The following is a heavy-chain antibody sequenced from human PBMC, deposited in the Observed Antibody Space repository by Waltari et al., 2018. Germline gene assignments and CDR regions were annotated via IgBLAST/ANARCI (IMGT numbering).Heavy chain of an antibody. CDR1: GGSISSSNW. Sequence: QVLLQESGPGLVKPSGTLSLTCAVSGGSISSSNWWSWVRQPPGKGLEWIGEIYHSGSTNYNPSLKSRVTISVDKSKNQFSLKLSSVTAADTAVYYCARELGSSGQGGDNWFDPWGQGTLVTVSS. V-gene: IGHV4-4*02. J-gene: IGHJ5*02. CDR2: IYHSGST. CDR3: ARELGSSGQGGDNWFDP. D-gene: IGHD6-19*01.